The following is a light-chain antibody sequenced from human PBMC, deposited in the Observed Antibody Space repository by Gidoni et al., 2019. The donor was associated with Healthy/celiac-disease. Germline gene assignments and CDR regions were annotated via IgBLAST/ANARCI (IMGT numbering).Light chain of an antibody. Sequence: QSALTQPRSVSGSPGQSVTISCTGTSSDVGGYNYVSWYQQHAGKAPKLMIYEVSKRPSGVPERFSGSKSGNTASLTISGLQAEDEADYYCCSYAGSYTFHVVFGGGTKLTVL. J-gene: IGLJ2*01. CDR3: CSYAGSYTFHVV. V-gene: IGLV2-11*01. CDR1: SSDVGGYNY. CDR2: EVS.